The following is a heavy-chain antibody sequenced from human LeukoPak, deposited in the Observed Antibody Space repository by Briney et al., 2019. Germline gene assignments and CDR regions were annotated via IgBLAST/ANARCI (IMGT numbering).Heavy chain of an antibody. CDR2: IHYSGST. CDR3: ARGFRGGNFDY. V-gene: IGHV4-38-2*01. Sequence: SETLSLTCAVSGYSISSAFYWGWIRQSPGKGLEWIGTIHYSGSTSYNPSLKSRVTISVDTSKNQFSLKLRSVTAADTAVYYCARGFRGGNFDYWGQGTLVTVSS. D-gene: IGHD3-16*01. J-gene: IGHJ4*02. CDR1: GYSISSAFY.